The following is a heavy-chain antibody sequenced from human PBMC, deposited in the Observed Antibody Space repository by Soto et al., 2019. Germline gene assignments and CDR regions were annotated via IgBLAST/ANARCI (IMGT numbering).Heavy chain of an antibody. CDR2: ITRDGYNK. CDR1: GFIFKNYA. Sequence: GGSLRLSCAGSGFIFKNYALNWVRQAPGKGLEWVASITRDGYNKYYADSVKGRFTISRDNSKNTLSLQMTALRGEDSSVYYCTKSSGGSSSVGMDYWGPGTLVTVSS. V-gene: IGHV3-30*02. D-gene: IGHD6-6*01. CDR3: TKSSGGSSSVGMDY. J-gene: IGHJ4*02.